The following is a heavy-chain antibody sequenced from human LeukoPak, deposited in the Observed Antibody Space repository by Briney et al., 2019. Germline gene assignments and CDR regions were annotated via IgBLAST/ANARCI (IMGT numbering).Heavy chain of an antibody. CDR1: GFTFSSYN. J-gene: IGHJ4*02. Sequence: GGSLRLSCAASGFTFSSYNMSSVRQAPGKGLEWVSCISSSSIYIYYADSVKGRFTISRDNAKNSLYRQMNSLRAEDTAVYYCVRGLWSPVDFWGQGTLVTVSS. D-gene: IGHD2-21*01. CDR3: VRGLWSPVDF. V-gene: IGHV3-21*01. CDR2: ISSSSIYI.